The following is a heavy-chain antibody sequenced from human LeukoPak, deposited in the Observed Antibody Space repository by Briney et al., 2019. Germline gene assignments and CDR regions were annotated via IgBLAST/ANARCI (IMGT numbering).Heavy chain of an antibody. V-gene: IGHV3-53*01. CDR3: ARGLARRRLDH. CDR2: IYSGGTT. Sequence: PGGSLRLSCAASGFTASSNYMSWVRQAPGKGLEWVSVIYSGGTTDYVDSVKGRFTISRDNSKNTVYLQMNSLRAEDTAVYYCARGLARRRLDHWGQGTLVTVSS. D-gene: IGHD6-19*01. J-gene: IGHJ4*02. CDR1: GFTASSNY.